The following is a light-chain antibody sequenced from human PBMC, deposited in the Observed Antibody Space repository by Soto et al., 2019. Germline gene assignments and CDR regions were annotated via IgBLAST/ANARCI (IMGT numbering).Light chain of an antibody. V-gene: IGKV3-11*01. J-gene: IGKJ3*01. CDR3: QQRTNWIFT. CDR1: QSVSNY. Sequence: EVVLTQSPATLSLSPGERATLSCRASQSVSNYLAWYQQKPGQAPRLLIYDASSRATGIPVRFSGSGSGTDFYLTSSSLEPEDFAVYYCQQRTNWIFTFGPGTRVDIK. CDR2: DAS.